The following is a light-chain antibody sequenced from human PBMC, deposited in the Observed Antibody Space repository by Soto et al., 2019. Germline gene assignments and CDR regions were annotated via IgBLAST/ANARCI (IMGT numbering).Light chain of an antibody. J-gene: IGKJ4*01. Sequence: ETVMTQSPATLSASPGESATLSCRASQSVNSDLAWYQQIPGQAPRLLIYSASTGATGDPARFSGSGSGTEFTLTISSLQSEDFAIYYCQQYNNWPLTFGGGTKVDIK. CDR3: QQYNNWPLT. V-gene: IGKV3-15*01. CDR1: QSVNSD. CDR2: SAS.